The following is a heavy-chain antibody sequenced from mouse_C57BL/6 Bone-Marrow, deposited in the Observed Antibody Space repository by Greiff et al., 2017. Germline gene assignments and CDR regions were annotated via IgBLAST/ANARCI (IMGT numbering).Heavy chain of an antibody. J-gene: IGHJ2*01. CDR3: SKMNWPLSCDY. V-gene: IGHV1-55*01. Sequence: VQLQQSGAELVKPGASVKMSCKASGYTFTSYWITWVKQRPGQGLEWIGEIYPGSGSTYYNEKFKSKGTLTVDTSSSTAYMQLSSLTSEASAVYYCSKMNWPLSCDYWGQGTTLTVSS. D-gene: IGHD4-1*01. CDR2: IYPGSGST. CDR1: GYTFTSYW.